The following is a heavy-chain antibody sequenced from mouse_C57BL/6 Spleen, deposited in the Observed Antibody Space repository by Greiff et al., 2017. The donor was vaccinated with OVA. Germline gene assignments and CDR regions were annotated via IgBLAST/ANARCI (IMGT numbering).Heavy chain of an antibody. D-gene: IGHD1-1*01. Sequence: QVQLQQPGAELVKPGASVKLSCKASGYTFTSYWMQWVKQRPGQGLEWIGEIDPSASYTNYNQKFKGKATLTVDTSSSTAYMQLSSLTSEDSAVDYCARAHGSSYVHYWGKGTTLTVSS. V-gene: IGHV1-50*01. CDR1: GYTFTSYW. CDR2: IDPSASYT. J-gene: IGHJ2*01. CDR3: ARAHGSSYVHY.